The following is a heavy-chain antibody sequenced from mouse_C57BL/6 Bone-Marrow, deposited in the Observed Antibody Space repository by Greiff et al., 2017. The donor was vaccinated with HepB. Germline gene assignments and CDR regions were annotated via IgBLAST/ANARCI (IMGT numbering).Heavy chain of an antibody. J-gene: IGHJ4*01. CDR1: GFNIKDDY. D-gene: IGHD1-1*01. Sequence: VQLQQSEAELVRPGASVKLSCTASGFNIKDDYMHWVKQRPEQGLEWIGWIDPENGDTEYASKFQGKATITADTSSNTAYLQLSSLTSEDTAVYYCTLITRDYWGQGTSVTVSS. CDR2: IDPENGDT. V-gene: IGHV14-4*01. CDR3: TLITRDY.